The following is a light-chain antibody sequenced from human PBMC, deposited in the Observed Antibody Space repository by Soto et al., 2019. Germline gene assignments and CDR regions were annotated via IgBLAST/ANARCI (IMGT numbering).Light chain of an antibody. J-gene: IGKJ5*01. V-gene: IGKV3-20*01. Sequence: VLPQSPDTLSLSPGDRVTLSCRASQSVRSTFLAWYQHKPGQAPRLLIYGASNRATGIPDRFSGSASGTDFTLTISRLEPDDSAVYYCQQYYTSPRITFGQGTRLEIK. CDR3: QQYYTSPRIT. CDR1: QSVRSTF. CDR2: GAS.